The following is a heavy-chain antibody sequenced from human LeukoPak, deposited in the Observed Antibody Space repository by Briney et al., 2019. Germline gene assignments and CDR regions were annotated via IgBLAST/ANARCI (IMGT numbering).Heavy chain of an antibody. J-gene: IGHJ3*02. CDR3: TRLSSGYAHDAHDI. D-gene: IGHD3-22*01. CDR1: GFTFSGYA. V-gene: IGHV3-23*01. CDR2: ISGSGDYT. Sequence: GSLRLSCAVSGFTFSGYAMSWVRQAPGKGLEWVSTISGSGDYTYYADSVKGRFSISRDNSKNTLHLQMNSLRAEDTAVYYCTRLSSGYAHDAHDIWGQGTTVAVSS.